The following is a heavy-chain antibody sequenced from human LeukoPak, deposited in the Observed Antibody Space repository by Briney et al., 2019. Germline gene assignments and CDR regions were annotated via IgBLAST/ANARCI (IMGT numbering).Heavy chain of an antibody. D-gene: IGHD2-2*02. Sequence: PGGSLRLSCAASGFTFSSYAMSWVRQAPGKGLEWVSAISGSGGSTYYADSVKGRFTISRDNSKNTLYLQMNSLRAEDTAVYYCAKDLDHGDIVVVPAAIPPDYWGQGTLVTVSS. V-gene: IGHV3-23*01. CDR3: AKDLDHGDIVVVPAAIPPDY. J-gene: IGHJ4*02. CDR2: ISGSGGST. CDR1: GFTFSSYA.